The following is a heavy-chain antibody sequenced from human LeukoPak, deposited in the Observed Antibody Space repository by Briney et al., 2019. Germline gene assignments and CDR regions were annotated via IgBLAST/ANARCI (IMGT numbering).Heavy chain of an antibody. J-gene: IGHJ4*02. CDR3: ARELPITMIVVVIGPFDY. D-gene: IGHD3-22*01. CDR2: ISYDGSNK. CDR1: GFTFSSYA. V-gene: IGHV3-30*04. Sequence: GGSLRLSCAASGFTFSSYAMHWVRQAPGKGLEWVAVISYDGSNKYYADSVKGRFTISRDNSKNTLYLQMNSLRAEDTAVYYCARELPITMIVVVIGPFDYWGQGTLVTVS.